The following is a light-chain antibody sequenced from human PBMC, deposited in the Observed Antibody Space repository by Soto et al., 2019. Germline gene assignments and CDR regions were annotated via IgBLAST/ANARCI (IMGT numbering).Light chain of an antibody. V-gene: IGLV1-44*01. CDR3: AAWDDSLNGVV. J-gene: IGLJ2*01. Sequence: QSVLTQPPSASGTPGQRVTISCSGSTSNIGINTVNWYQQLPGTAPKLLMYANNERPSGVPDRVSGSKSGTSASLAISGLQSEDEADYYCAAWDDSLNGVVFGGGTKLTVL. CDR1: TSNIGINT. CDR2: ANN.